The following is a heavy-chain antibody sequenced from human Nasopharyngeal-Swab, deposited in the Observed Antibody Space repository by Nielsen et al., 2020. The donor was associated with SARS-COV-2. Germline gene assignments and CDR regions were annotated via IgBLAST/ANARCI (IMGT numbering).Heavy chain of an antibody. CDR3: ARDGYDFWSGFYGMDV. J-gene: IGHJ6*02. V-gene: IGHV3-30*04. D-gene: IGHD3-3*01. CDR2: ISYDGSNK. CDR1: GFTFSSYA. Sequence: GGSLRLSCAASGFTFSSYAMHWVRQAPGKGLEWVAVISYDGSNKYYADSVKGRFTISRDNSKNTLYLQMNSLRAEDTAVYYCARDGYDFWSGFYGMDVWGQGTTVTVSS.